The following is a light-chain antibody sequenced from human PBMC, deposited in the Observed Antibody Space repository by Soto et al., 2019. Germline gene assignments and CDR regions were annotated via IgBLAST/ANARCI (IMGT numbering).Light chain of an antibody. Sequence: DVLMPQSPLSLPVTLGQPASFSCRSSQRLVHSDGNTYLNWFHQRQGQSPWRLIYKVSDRDSVVPDRFSGSGSGTDLTLKISRVEAEDCGVYYCMQCTHWPYTFGQGTKLEIK. CDR1: QRLVHSDGNTY. J-gene: IGKJ2*01. CDR2: KVS. CDR3: MQCTHWPYT. V-gene: IGKV2-30*02.